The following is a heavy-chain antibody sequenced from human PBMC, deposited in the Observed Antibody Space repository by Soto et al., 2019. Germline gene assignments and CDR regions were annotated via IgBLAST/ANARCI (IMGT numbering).Heavy chain of an antibody. CDR3: ARDYGDYFDY. D-gene: IGHD4-17*01. J-gene: IGHJ4*02. CDR1: GGSISSGGYY. CDR2: IYYTGNT. Sequence: QVQLQESGPGLVKPSQTLSLTCTVSGGSISSGGYYWTWIRHHPEKGLEWIGYIYYTGNTYYNPSLXSRVTMSVDTSKNQFSLKLSSVTAADTAVYYCARDYGDYFDYWGQGTLVTVSS. V-gene: IGHV4-31*03.